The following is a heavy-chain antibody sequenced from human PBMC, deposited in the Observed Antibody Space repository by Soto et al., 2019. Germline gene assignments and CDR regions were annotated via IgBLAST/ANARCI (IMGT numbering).Heavy chain of an antibody. V-gene: IGHV3-23*01. CDR3: AKTPSGYSPWYFDY. CDR1: AFSFRIYS. Sequence: GGSLRLSCTAPAFSFRIYSMNWFRQSPGKGLEWVSGISGSDGSTYYADSVEGRFTISRDNAKKTLYLQMNSLRAEDTAVYYCAKTPSGYSPWYFDYWGQGTLVTVSS. J-gene: IGHJ4*02. D-gene: IGHD3-22*01. CDR2: ISGSDGST.